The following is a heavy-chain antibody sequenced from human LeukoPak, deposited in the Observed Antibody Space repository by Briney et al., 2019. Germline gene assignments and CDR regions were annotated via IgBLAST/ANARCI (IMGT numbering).Heavy chain of an antibody. CDR2: IYYSGST. V-gene: IGHV4-39*01. CDR3: AGTSSEPLYYFDY. J-gene: IGHJ4*02. CDR1: GGSISSSSYY. Sequence: SETLSLTCTVSGGSISSSSYYWGWIRQPPGKGLEWIGSIYYSGSTYYNPSLKSRVTISVDTSKNQFSLKLSSVTAADTAVYYCAGTSSEPLYYFDYWGQGTLVTVSS. D-gene: IGHD6-19*01.